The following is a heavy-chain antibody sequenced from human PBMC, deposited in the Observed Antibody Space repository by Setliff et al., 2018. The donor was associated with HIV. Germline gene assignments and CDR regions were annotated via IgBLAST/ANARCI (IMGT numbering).Heavy chain of an antibody. J-gene: IGHJ3*02. V-gene: IGHV4-59*08. CDR3: ARRPAFNAFDI. CDR1: GGSISSYS. CDR2: IYDSGIT. D-gene: IGHD6-25*01. Sequence: ASETLSLTCTVSGGSISSYSWSWIRQPPGKGLEWIGYIYDSGITNYNPSLKSRVTISVDTSKTQFSLKLSSVTAADTAVYYCARRPAFNAFDIWGQGTMVTVSS.